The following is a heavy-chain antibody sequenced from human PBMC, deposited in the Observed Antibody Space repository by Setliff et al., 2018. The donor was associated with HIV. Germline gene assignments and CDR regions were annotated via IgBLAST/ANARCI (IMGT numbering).Heavy chain of an antibody. Sequence: SETLSLTCTVSGGSTDSGSYYWAWIRQPPGKGLEWIGSMYYTGSTYYNPSLKSRITISVDTSKNQFSLKLSSVTAADTAVYYCARHVGGSYVNFDYWGQGTLVTVS. J-gene: IGHJ4*02. CDR3: ARHVGGSYVNFDY. CDR2: MYYTGST. CDR1: GGSTDSGSYY. D-gene: IGHD3-16*01. V-gene: IGHV4-39*01.